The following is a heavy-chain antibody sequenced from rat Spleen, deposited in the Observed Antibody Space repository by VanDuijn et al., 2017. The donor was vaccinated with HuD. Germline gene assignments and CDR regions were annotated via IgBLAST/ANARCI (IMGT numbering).Heavy chain of an antibody. CDR1: GFTFSDYY. CDR3: ARHGYGGYSGSFAY. Sequence: EVQLVESGGGLLQPGRSLKLSCAASGFTFSDYYMAWVRQAPKKGLEWVAYISNDGYTTYYRDSVKGRFTISRVNAKSTLYLQMDSLRSEDTATYYCARHGYGGYSGSFAYWGQGVMVTVSS. D-gene: IGHD1-11*01. V-gene: IGHV5-7*01. CDR2: ISNDGYTT. J-gene: IGHJ2*01.